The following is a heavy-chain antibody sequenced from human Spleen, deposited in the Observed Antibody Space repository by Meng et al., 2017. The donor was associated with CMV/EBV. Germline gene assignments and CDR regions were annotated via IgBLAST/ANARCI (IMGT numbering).Heavy chain of an antibody. Sequence: GESLKISCAASGFTFRNQWMHWVRQAPGKGLVWVSRINTDATSTGYAYSVKGRFTISRDNAKNTLYLQMNSLRAEDTALYYCARASYDLSAGYYVDYWGQGTLVTVSS. CDR1: GFTFRNQW. J-gene: IGHJ4*02. CDR3: ARASYDLSAGYYVDY. D-gene: IGHD3-9*01. CDR2: INTDATST. V-gene: IGHV3-74*01.